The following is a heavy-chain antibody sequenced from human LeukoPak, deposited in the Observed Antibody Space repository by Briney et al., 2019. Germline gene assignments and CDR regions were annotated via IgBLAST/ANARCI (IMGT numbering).Heavy chain of an antibody. CDR2: ISGSGGST. CDR3: AKSGIAARAYYYYYMDV. CDR1: GFTFSSYA. Sequence: GGSLLLSSAASGFTFSSYAMSWVRQPPGKGLEWVSAISGSGGSTYYADSVKGRFTISRDNSKNTLYLQMNSLRAEDTAVYYCAKSGIAARAYYYYYMDVWGKGTTVTVSS. V-gene: IGHV3-23*01. J-gene: IGHJ6*03. D-gene: IGHD6-6*01.